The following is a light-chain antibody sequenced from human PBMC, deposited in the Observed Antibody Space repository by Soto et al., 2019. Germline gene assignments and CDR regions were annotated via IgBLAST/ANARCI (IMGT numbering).Light chain of an antibody. CDR3: QQSFSNPRFS. Sequence: DIQMTQSPSSLSASVGDRVTITCRAGQSISRYLNWYQQKPGQAPKLLIFAASTLQSGVPSRFSGSGSGTDFNLTISSLQPEDFATYYCQQSFSNPRFSFGPGTKVDIK. CDR1: QSISRY. CDR2: AAS. V-gene: IGKV1-39*01. J-gene: IGKJ3*01.